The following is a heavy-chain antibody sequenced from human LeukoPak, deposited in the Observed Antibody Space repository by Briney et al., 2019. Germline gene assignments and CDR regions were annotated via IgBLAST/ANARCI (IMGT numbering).Heavy chain of an antibody. D-gene: IGHD1-26*01. V-gene: IGHV4-39*01. CDR1: GGSISSSSYY. J-gene: IGHJ4*02. CDR2: IFYSGST. CDR3: ASHVKLVGYPGARDY. Sequence: PSETLSLTCTVSGGSISSSSYYWGWIRQPPGKGLEWIGSIFYSGSTYYNPSLKSRVTISVDTSKNQFSLKLNSVTAADTAVYYCASHVKLVGYPGARDYWGQGTLVTVSS.